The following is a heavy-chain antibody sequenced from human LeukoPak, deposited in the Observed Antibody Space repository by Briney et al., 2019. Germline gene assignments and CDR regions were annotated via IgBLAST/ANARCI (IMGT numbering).Heavy chain of an antibody. CDR1: GGSFSGYY. D-gene: IGHD3-16*01. CDR2: INHSGST. J-gene: IGHJ6*03. CDR3: ARGCRGQPTYYYYYYMDV. V-gene: IGHV4-34*01. Sequence: SETLSLTCAVYGGSFSGYYWSWIRQPPGKGLEWIGEINHSGSTNYNPSLKSRVTISVDTSKNQFSLKLSSVTAADTAVYYCARGCRGQPTYYYYYYMDVWGKGTTVTVSS.